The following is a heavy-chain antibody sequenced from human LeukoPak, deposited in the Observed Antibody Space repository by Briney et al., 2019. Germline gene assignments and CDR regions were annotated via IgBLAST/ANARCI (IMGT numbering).Heavy chain of an antibody. Sequence: ASVKVSCKASGYTFTGYYMHWVRQAPGQGLEWMEWINPNSGGTNYAQKFQGGVTMTRDTSISTAYMELSRLRSDDTAVYYCARDRGSSWYYNYYYMDVWGKGTTVTVSS. CDR3: ARDRGSSWYYNYYYMDV. V-gene: IGHV1-2*02. D-gene: IGHD6-13*01. CDR1: GYTFTGYY. CDR2: INPNSGGT. J-gene: IGHJ6*03.